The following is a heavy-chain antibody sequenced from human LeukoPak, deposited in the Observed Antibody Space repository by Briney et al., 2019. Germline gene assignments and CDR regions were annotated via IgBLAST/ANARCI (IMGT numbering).Heavy chain of an antibody. Sequence: GGSLRLSCAASGFTFSSYWMHWVRQAPGKGLVWVSRINSDGSSTSYADSAKGRFTISRDNAKNSLYLQMNSLRAEDTAVYYCAKQLRVYYYMDVWGEGTTVTVSS. D-gene: IGHD1-1*01. CDR3: AKQLRVYYYMDV. J-gene: IGHJ6*03. CDR2: INSDGSST. CDR1: GFTFSSYW. V-gene: IGHV3-74*01.